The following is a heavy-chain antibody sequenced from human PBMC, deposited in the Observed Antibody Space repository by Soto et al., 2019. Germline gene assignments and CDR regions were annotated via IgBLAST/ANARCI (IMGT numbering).Heavy chain of an antibody. V-gene: IGHV4-31*03. CDR2: IYVTGAV. CDR1: GAALNRGNYY. CDR3: ARLRIATNNYKWFDP. J-gene: IGHJ5*02. Sequence: PSETLSLTCSVSGAALNRGNYYWSWIRQVPGKGLEWIGHIYVTGAVDYNPSLRDRITISQDTSERQFSLNLRLVTAADTAVYYCARLRIATNNYKWFDPWGQGTLVNVSS. D-gene: IGHD2-21*01.